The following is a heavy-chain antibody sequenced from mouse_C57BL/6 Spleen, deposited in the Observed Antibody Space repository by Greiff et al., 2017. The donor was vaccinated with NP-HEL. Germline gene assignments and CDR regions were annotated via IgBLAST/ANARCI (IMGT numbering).Heavy chain of an antibody. CDR2: IYPRSGNT. CDR3: ARDGYYDYEEWYFEV. J-gene: IGHJ1*03. D-gene: IGHD2-4*01. CDR1: GYTFTSYG. Sequence: QVQLKESGAELARPGASVKLSCKASGYTFTSYGISWVKQRTGQGLEWIGEIYPRSGNTYYNEKFKGKATLTADKSSSTAYMELRSLTSEDSAVYFCARDGYYDYEEWYFEVWGTGTTVTVSS. V-gene: IGHV1-81*01.